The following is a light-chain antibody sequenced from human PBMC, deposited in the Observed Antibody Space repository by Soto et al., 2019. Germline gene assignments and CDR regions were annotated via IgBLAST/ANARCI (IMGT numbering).Light chain of an antibody. CDR3: QQRSNWPLT. V-gene: IGKV3-11*01. Sequence: EIVLTQSPATLSLSPGERATLSCRASQSVSSYLAWYQQKPGQAPRLLIYDASNRATGIPARFSGSGSGTDFTLTISSLETEDFAVYYWQQRSNWPLTFGGGTKVESK. J-gene: IGKJ4*01. CDR1: QSVSSY. CDR2: DAS.